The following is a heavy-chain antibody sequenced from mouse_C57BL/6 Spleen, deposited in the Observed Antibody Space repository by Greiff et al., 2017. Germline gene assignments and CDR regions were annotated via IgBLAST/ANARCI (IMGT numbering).Heavy chain of an antibody. D-gene: IGHD2-5*01. CDR2: ISYDGSN. V-gene: IGHV3-6*01. J-gene: IGHJ3*01. CDR1: GYSITSGYY. Sequence: EVKLMESGPGLVKPSQSLSLTCSVTGYSITSGYYWNWIRQFPGNKLEWMGYISYDGSNNYNPSLKNRISITRDTSKNQSFLKLNSVTTEDTATYYCARDSNYERAWFAYWGQGTLVTVSA. CDR3: ARDSNYERAWFAY.